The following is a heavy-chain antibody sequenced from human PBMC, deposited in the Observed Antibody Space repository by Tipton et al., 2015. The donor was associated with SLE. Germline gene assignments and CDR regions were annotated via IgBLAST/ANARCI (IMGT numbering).Heavy chain of an antibody. CDR3: ARGALVQGVIPIVLDI. CDR1: GGSISSGSFY. D-gene: IGHD3-10*01. CDR2: IYTSGST. Sequence: TLSLTCTVSGGSISSGSFYWSWIRQPAGKGLEWIGRIYTSGSTSYNPSLKSRVTISVDTSKNQFSLKLSSVTAADTAVYYCARGALVQGVIPIVLDIWGQGTMVTVSS. V-gene: IGHV4-61*02. J-gene: IGHJ3*02.